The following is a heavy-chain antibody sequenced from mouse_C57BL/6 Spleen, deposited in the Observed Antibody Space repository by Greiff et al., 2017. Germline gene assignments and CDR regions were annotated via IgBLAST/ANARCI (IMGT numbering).Heavy chain of an antibody. V-gene: IGHV14-2*01. J-gene: IGHJ3*01. CDR2: IDPEDGET. CDR1: GFNIKDYY. CDR3: ARPYYGSSPFAY. D-gene: IGHD1-1*01. Sequence: VQLQQSGAELVKPGASVKLSCTASGFNIKDYYMPWVKQRTEQGLEWIGRIDPEDGETKYDPKFQGKATITADTSSNTAYLQLSSLTSEDTAVYYGARPYYGSSPFAYWGQGTLVTVSA.